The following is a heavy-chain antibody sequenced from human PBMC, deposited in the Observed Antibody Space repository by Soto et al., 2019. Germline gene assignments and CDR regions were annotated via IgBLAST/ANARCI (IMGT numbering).Heavy chain of an antibody. D-gene: IGHD5-12*01. Sequence: PSETLSLTCTVSGGSISSYYWSWIRQPPGKGLEWIGYIYDSGSTNYNPSLKSRVTISVDTSKNQFSLKLSSVTAADTAVYYCARDDSGYGRLTDWGQGTLVTVSS. CDR2: IYDSGST. J-gene: IGHJ4*02. V-gene: IGHV4-59*01. CDR1: GGSISSYY. CDR3: ARDDSGYGRLTD.